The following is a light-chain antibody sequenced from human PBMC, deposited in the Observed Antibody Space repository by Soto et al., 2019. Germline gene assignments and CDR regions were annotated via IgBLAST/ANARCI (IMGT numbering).Light chain of an antibody. J-gene: IGLJ1*01. CDR1: SSDVGGYNY. V-gene: IGLV2-14*01. Sequence: QSALTQPASVSGSPGQSITISCTGTSSDVGGYNYVYWYQQHPGKDPKLMIYDVSNRPSGVSNRFSGSKSGNTASLTISGLQAEDEAEYYCSSYTSSSTLDVFGTGTKLTVL. CDR3: SSYTSSSTLDV. CDR2: DVS.